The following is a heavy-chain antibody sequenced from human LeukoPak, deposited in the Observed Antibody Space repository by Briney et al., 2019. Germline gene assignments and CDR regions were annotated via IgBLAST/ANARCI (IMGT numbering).Heavy chain of an antibody. J-gene: IGHJ5*02. CDR2: IYYSGST. D-gene: IGHD6-19*01. CDR1: GGSISSYY. CDR3: ARTTIAVANWFDP. Sequence: SETLSLTCTVSGGSISSYYWSWIRQPPGKGLEWIGYIYYSGSTNYNPSLKSRVTISVDMSKNQFSLKLSSVTAADTAVYYCARTTIAVANWFDPWGQGTLVTVSS. V-gene: IGHV4-59*01.